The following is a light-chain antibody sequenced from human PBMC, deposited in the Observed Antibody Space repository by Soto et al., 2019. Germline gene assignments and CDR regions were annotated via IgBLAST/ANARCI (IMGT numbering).Light chain of an antibody. Sequence: DIQLTQSPSFLSASVGDRVTITCRASQGISSYLAWYQRKPGKAPKLLIYSASTLQSGVPSRFSGSGSGTEFTLTISSLQPEDFAIYYCQQFNSYPITFGQGTRLEIK. CDR3: QQFNSYPIT. CDR2: SAS. J-gene: IGKJ5*01. V-gene: IGKV1-9*01. CDR1: QGISSY.